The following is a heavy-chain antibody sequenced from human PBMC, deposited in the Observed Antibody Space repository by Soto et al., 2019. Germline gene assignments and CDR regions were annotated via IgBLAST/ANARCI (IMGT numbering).Heavy chain of an antibody. V-gene: IGHV1-69*01. D-gene: IGHD6-13*01. CDR3: ARGVESSSWYLVSWCDP. J-gene: IGHJ5*02. Sequence: QVQLVQSGAEVKKPGSSVKVSCKASGGTFSSYAISWVRQAPGQGLEWMGGIIPIFGTANYAQKFQGRVTITADESTSTAYMELSSLRSEDTAVYYCARGVESSSWYLVSWCDPWGQGTLVTVSS. CDR1: GGTFSSYA. CDR2: IIPIFGTA.